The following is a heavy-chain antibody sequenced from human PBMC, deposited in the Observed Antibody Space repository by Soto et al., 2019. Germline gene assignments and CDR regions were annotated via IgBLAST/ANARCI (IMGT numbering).Heavy chain of an antibody. CDR2: IYPGDSDT. Sequence: AGESLKISCKGSGYSFTSYWIGWVRQMPGKGLEWMGIIYPGDSDTRYSPSFQGQVTISADKSISTAYLQWSSLKASDTAMYYCARQGIAVAGPGGWFAPWGQGTLVTVSS. V-gene: IGHV5-51*01. J-gene: IGHJ5*02. CDR1: GYSFTSYW. CDR3: ARQGIAVAGPGGWFAP. D-gene: IGHD6-19*01.